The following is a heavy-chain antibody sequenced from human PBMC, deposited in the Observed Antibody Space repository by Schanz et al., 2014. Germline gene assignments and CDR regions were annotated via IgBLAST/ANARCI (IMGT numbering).Heavy chain of an antibody. J-gene: IGHJ4*02. D-gene: IGHD3-22*01. Sequence: VQLLQSGGGFVQPGGSLRLSCVASGVTFSIYGMSWVRQAPGKGLEWVSRMIGSGSSVFYADSVKGRFTISRDNLKNTVYLQMNSLRAGDTAVYYCAKDGRLPYYGTGSDFDYWGQGTLVAVSS. CDR1: GVTFSIYG. CDR2: MIGSGSSV. CDR3: AKDGRLPYYGTGSDFDY. V-gene: IGHV3-23*01.